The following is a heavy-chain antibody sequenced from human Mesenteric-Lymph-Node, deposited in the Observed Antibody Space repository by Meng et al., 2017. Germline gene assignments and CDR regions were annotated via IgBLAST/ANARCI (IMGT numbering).Heavy chain of an antibody. Sequence: SLKISCAASGFIFDECVMHWVRQAPGKGLEWVSTINGNSRSIGYADSVKGRFTISRDNSKNTLYLQMNSLRADDTAVYYCARDRVWFGYFDYWGLGNLVTVSS. CDR1: GFIFDECV. V-gene: IGHV3-9*01. CDR2: INGNSRSI. CDR3: ARDRVWFGYFDY. J-gene: IGHJ4*02. D-gene: IGHD3-10*01.